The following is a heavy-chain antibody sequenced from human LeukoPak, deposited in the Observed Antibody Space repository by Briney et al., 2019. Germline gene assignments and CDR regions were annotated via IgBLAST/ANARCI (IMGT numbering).Heavy chain of an antibody. CDR3: ARELSSSWYVGYYYYMDV. Sequence: SETLSLTCAVYGGSFSGYYWSWIRQPPGKGGEGIGEINHSGSTNYNPSLKSRVTISVDTSKNQFSLKLSSVTAADTAVYYCARELSSSWYVGYYYYMDVWGKGTTVTVSS. CDR1: GGSFSGYY. CDR2: INHSGST. D-gene: IGHD6-13*01. J-gene: IGHJ6*03. V-gene: IGHV4-34*01.